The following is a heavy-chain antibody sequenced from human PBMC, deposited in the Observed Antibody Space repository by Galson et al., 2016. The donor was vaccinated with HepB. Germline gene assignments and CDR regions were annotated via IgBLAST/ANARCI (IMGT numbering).Heavy chain of an antibody. CDR1: GWSFGDDY. Sequence: TLSLTCAIHGWSFGDDYWSWIRQPPGKGLEWIGYIYYTESTYYNPSLNSRLTISVDTTGNQLSLQLRSVTAADTAVYYCARGQFQQLGVYHYYHGLDVWGLGTTVTVSS. J-gene: IGHJ6*02. CDR3: ARGQFQQLGVYHYYHGLDV. CDR2: IYYTEST. V-gene: IGHV4-30-4*01. D-gene: IGHD6-13*01.